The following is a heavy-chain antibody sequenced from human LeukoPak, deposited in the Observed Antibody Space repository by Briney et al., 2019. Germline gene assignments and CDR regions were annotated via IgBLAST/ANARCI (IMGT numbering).Heavy chain of an antibody. CDR1: GFTFRDYW. CDR3: AQSHYHMDV. CDR2: IEPDGSEK. V-gene: IGHV3-7*01. J-gene: IGHJ6*02. Sequence: GGSLRLSCAASGFTFRDYWMTWVRQAAGKGLEWVASIEPDGSEKYYADSVKGRFTLSRDNVENSLYLQMNTLRVDDTAVYYCAQSHYHMDVGGHGTTVTVSS.